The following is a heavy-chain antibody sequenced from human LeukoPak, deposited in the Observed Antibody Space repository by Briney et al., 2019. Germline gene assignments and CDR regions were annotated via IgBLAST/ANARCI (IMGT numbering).Heavy chain of an antibody. CDR3: ARVKWTLRYPSFDP. CDR1: GGSISSGGYY. J-gene: IGHJ5*02. D-gene: IGHD3-9*01. Sequence: SETLSLTCTVSGGSISSGGYYWSWIRQHPGKGPEWIGYIYYSGSTYYNPSLKSRVTISVDTSKNQFSLKLSSVTAADTAVYYRARVKWTLRYPSFDPWGQGTLVTVSS. CDR2: IYYSGST. V-gene: IGHV4-31*03.